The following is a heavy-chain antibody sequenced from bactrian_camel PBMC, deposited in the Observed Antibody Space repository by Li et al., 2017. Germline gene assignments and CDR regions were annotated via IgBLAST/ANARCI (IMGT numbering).Heavy chain of an antibody. CDR3: ATDFDNLGPECY. CDR1: EYSYSRCS. CDR2: ITSDGTT. J-gene: IGHJ4*01. Sequence: HVQLVESGGGSVQAGGSLRLSCSRPEYSYSRCSLGWYRGKGHESVSTITSDGTTDYHDSVKGRFTISRDNVKNTLYLQMNSLRSEDTALYYCATDFDNLGPECYWGQGTQVTVS. V-gene: IGHV3S1*01.